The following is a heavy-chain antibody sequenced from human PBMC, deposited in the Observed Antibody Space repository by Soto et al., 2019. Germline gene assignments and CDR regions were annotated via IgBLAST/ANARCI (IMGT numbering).Heavy chain of an antibody. Sequence: ASVKVSCKASGYTFTGYYMHWVRQAPGQGLEWMGWINPNSGGTNYAQKFQGWVTMTRDTSISTAYMELSRLRSDDTAVYYCATSRGYSTNYAIDYWGQGTLVTVSS. CDR2: INPNSGGT. J-gene: IGHJ4*02. D-gene: IGHD5-18*01. V-gene: IGHV1-2*04. CDR1: GYTFTGYY. CDR3: ATSRGYSTNYAIDY.